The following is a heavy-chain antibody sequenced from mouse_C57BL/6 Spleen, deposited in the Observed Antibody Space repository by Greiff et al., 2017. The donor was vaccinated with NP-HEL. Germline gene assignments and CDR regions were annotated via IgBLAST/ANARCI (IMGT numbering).Heavy chain of an antibody. Sequence: EVHLVESEGGLVQPGSSMKLSCTASGFTFSDYYMAWVRQVPEKGLEWVANINYDGSSTYYLDSLKSRFIISRDNAKNILYLQMSSLKSEDTATYYCAGGLGTGYFDVWGTVTTVTVAS. CDR3: AGGLGTGYFDV. V-gene: IGHV5-16*01. D-gene: IGHD2-14*01. J-gene: IGHJ1*03. CDR1: GFTFSDYY. CDR2: INYDGSST.